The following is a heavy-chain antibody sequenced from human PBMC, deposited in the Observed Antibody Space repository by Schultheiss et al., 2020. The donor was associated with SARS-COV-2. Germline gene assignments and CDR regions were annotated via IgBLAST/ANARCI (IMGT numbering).Heavy chain of an antibody. CDR2: ISSSSSYI. CDR3: ASQYCSGGSCYYPGAFDI. V-gene: IGHV3-21*01. CDR1: GFTFSSYS. Sequence: GGSLRLSCAASGFTFSSYSMNWVRQAPGKGLEWVSSISSSSSYIYYADSVKGRFTISRDNAKNSLYLQMNSLRAEDTAVYYCASQYCSGGSCYYPGAFDIWGQGTMVTVSS. D-gene: IGHD2-15*01. J-gene: IGHJ3*02.